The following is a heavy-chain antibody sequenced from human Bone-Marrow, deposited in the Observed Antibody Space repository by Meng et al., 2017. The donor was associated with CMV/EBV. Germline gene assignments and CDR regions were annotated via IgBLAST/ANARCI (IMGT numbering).Heavy chain of an antibody. CDR3: ARASKRHTSVFAWFDP. J-gene: IGHJ5*02. CDR1: GGSISDSF. V-gene: IGHV4-59*08. Sequence: SETLSLTCVVSGGSISDSFWSWVRQYPGKGLEWIGYISDTGGTSYSPSLQSRLTMSVDTSKNEVSLSLKYVTTTDTAVYYCARASKRHTSVFAWFDPWGQGTLVSVSS. CDR2: ISDTGGT. D-gene: IGHD3-10*02.